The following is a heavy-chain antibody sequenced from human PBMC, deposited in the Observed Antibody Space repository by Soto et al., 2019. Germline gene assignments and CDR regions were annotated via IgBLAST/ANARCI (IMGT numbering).Heavy chain of an antibody. V-gene: IGHV3-11*01. Sequence: QVHLVESGGGLVRPGGSLRLSCAASGFIFRDYDMSWIRQAPGKGLEWGSCISSSGTATYYADSVKGRFTISRDNAKNSLFVEMNSLRVEDTAVYYCARKGPRAARPNHWGQGTLVTFSS. CDR1: GFIFRDYD. CDR2: ISSSGTAT. D-gene: IGHD6-6*01. J-gene: IGHJ5*02. CDR3: ARKGPRAARPNH.